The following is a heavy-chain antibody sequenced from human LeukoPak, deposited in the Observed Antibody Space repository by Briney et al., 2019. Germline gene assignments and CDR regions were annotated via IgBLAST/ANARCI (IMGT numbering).Heavy chain of an antibody. D-gene: IGHD2-21*01. J-gene: IGHJ4*02. V-gene: IGHV3-23*01. CDR2: ISGSGGST. Sequence: PRGSLRLSCAASGFTFSSYAMSWVRQAPGKGLEWVSAISGSGGSTYYADSVKGRFTISGDNSKNTLYLQMNSLRAEDTAVYYCAKDLAVVIASYYFDYWGQGTLVTVSS. CDR3: AKDLAVVIASYYFDY. CDR1: GFTFSSYA.